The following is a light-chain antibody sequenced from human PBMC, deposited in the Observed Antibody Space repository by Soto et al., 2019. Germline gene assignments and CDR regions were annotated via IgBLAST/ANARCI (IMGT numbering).Light chain of an antibody. Sequence: DLQMTQSPSTLSASVGDSVTITCRASQTISSWVAWYQQKPGQAPKLLIYKSSSLESGVPSRFSGSGSGTEFTLTISSLQSEDFAVYYCHQYNNWRGTFGQGTKVDIK. CDR2: KSS. CDR1: QTISSW. V-gene: IGKV1-5*03. J-gene: IGKJ1*01. CDR3: HQYNNWRGT.